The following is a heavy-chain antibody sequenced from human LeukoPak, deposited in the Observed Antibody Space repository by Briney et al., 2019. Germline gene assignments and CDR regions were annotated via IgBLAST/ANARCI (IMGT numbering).Heavy chain of an antibody. CDR1: GFTFSSYG. CDR3: ARGILEWLLYPLYGMDV. Sequence: GGSLRLSCAASGFTFSSYGMHWVRQAPGKGLEWVAVIWYDGSNKYYADSVKGRFTISRDNSKNTLYLQMNSLRAEDTAVYYCARGILEWLLYPLYGMDVWGQGTTVTVSS. CDR2: IWYDGSNK. V-gene: IGHV3-33*01. D-gene: IGHD3-3*01. J-gene: IGHJ6*02.